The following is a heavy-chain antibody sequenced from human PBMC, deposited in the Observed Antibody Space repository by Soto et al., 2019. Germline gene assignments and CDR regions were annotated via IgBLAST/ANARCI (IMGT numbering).Heavy chain of an antibody. J-gene: IGHJ4*02. CDR2: IYHSGGT. CDR3: ARHVQWLVTFDY. CDR1: GGSISSSNW. Sequence: SETLSLTCAVSGGSISSSNWWSWVRQPPGKGLEWIGEIYHSGGTNYNPSLKSRVTISVDKSKNQFSLKLSSVTAADTAVYYCARHVQWLVTFDYWGQGTLVTVSS. D-gene: IGHD6-19*01. V-gene: IGHV4-4*02.